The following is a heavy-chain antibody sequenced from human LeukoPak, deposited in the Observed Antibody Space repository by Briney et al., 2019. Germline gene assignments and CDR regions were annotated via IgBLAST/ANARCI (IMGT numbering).Heavy chain of an antibody. CDR3: ARDSSYCSGGSCFSSY. J-gene: IGHJ4*02. CDR2: IKQDGSEK. D-gene: IGHD2-15*01. Sequence: GGSLRLSCAASGFTFTLYYMNWVRQAPGKALEWVASIKQDGSEKYYVDSVKGRFTISGDNAKNSLYLQMNSLRAEDTAVYYCARDSSYCSGGSCFSSYWGQGTLVTVSS. V-gene: IGHV3-7*01. CDR1: GFTFTLYY.